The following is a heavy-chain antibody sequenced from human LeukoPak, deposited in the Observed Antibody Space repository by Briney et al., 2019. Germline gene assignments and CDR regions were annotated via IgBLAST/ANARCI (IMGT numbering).Heavy chain of an antibody. CDR3: AKTLNDYGDHIDY. J-gene: IGHJ4*02. CDR2: ISGSGVRT. Sequence: PGGSLRLSCAASGFTFSTYSMTWVRQAPGKGLEWVSAISGSGVRTQYADSVKGRFTISRDNSKNTLYLQLNSLRGADTAAYYCAKTLNDYGDHIDYWGQGTLVTVSS. D-gene: IGHD4-17*01. CDR1: GFTFSTYS. V-gene: IGHV3-23*01.